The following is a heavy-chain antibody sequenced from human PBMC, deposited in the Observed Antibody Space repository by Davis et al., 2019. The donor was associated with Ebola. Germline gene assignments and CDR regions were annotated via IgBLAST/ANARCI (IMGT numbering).Heavy chain of an antibody. J-gene: IGHJ4*02. CDR3: ARDLGTAMATE. CDR1: GGTFSTYA. D-gene: IGHD5-18*01. V-gene: IGHV1-69*04. CDR2: IIPMLGIP. Sequence: VKVSCKASGGTFSTYAIDWVRQAPGQGLEWMGRIIPMLGIPNYAQRFQGRVTITADKSTSTAYMELSSLRSEDTAMYSCARDLGTAMATEWGQGTLVTVSS.